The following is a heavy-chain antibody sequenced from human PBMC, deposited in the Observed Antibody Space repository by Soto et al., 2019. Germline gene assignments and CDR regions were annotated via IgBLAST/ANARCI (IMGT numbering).Heavy chain of an antibody. CDR2: ISWNSGSI. V-gene: IGHV3-9*03. J-gene: IGHJ6*02. CDR1: GFTFDDYA. Sequence: EVQLVESGGGLVQPGRSLRLSCAASGFTFDDYAMHLVRHAPGKGLEWGSGISWNSGSIGYADSVKGRLTISRDNAKNAMYLHMNSLRAEDMALYYCAKDSFGYCISTSCGEGMDVWGQGTTVTVSS. D-gene: IGHD2-2*03. CDR3: AKDSFGYCISTSCGEGMDV.